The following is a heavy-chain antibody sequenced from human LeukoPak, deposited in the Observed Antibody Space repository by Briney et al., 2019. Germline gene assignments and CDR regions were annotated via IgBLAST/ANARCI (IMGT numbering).Heavy chain of an antibody. Sequence: PSETLSLTCTVSGGSISSYYWSWIRQPPGKGLEWIGYIYYSGSTNYNPSLKSRVTISVDTSKNQFSLKLSSVTAADTAVYYCARFSFDYGGYYWGQGTLVTVSS. CDR1: GGSISSYY. V-gene: IGHV4-59*08. CDR3: ARFSFDYGGYY. J-gene: IGHJ4*02. CDR2: IYYSGST. D-gene: IGHD4-23*01.